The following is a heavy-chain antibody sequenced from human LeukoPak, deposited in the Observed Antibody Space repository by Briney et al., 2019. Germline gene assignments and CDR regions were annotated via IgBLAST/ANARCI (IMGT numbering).Heavy chain of an antibody. CDR1: GFTFSSYA. D-gene: IGHD5-18*01. Sequence: GRSLRLSCAASGFTFSSYAMHWVRQAPGKGLEWVAVISYDGSNKYYADSVKGRFTISRDNAKNSLYLQMNSLRAEDTAVYYCARDHAVWVDTAMEDYYYYMDVWGKGTTVTVSS. CDR3: ARDHAVWVDTAMEDYYYYMDV. J-gene: IGHJ6*03. V-gene: IGHV3-30-3*01. CDR2: ISYDGSNK.